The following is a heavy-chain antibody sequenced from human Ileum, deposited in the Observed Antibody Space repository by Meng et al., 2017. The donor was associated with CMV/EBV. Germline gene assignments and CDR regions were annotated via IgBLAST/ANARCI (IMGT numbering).Heavy chain of an antibody. CDR2: ISSTSTYI. Sequence: GESLKISCAASGFTFSTYSMFWVRQAPGKGLEWVSSISSTSTYIYYADSLKGRFTISRDNAKNSLSLQMNSLRAEDTAVYYCARQELLYYGMDVWGQGTTVTVSS. CDR3: ARQELLYYGMDV. J-gene: IGHJ6*02. D-gene: IGHD1-7*01. V-gene: IGHV3-21*01. CDR1: GFTFSTYS.